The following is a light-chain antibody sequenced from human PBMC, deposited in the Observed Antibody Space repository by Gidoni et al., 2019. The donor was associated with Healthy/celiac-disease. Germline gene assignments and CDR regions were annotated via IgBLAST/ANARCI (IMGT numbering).Light chain of an antibody. CDR3: QAWDSSTFWV. CDR1: KLGDKY. V-gene: IGLV3-1*01. Sequence: SYELTPPPPVSASPGQTASIACSGEKLGDKYACWYQQKPGQSPVLVIYQDSKRPSGIPERFSGSNSGNTATLTISGTQAMDEADYYCQAWDSSTFWVFGGGTKLTVL. CDR2: QDS. J-gene: IGLJ3*02.